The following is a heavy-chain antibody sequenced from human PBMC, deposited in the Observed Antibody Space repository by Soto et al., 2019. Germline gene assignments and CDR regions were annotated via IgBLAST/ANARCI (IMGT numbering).Heavy chain of an antibody. D-gene: IGHD3-22*01. CDR3: AKDTYYHDRSGYYTFDY. CDR1: GFTFSSYG. Sequence: PGGSLRLSCAASGFTFSSYGMHWVRQAPGKGLDWVAVISYDGGNNHYADSAEGRFTISRDNSKNTLYLQMNSLRAEDTAVYYYAKDTYYHDRSGYYTFDYWGQGTLVTVSS. CDR2: ISYDGGNN. V-gene: IGHV3-30*18. J-gene: IGHJ4*02.